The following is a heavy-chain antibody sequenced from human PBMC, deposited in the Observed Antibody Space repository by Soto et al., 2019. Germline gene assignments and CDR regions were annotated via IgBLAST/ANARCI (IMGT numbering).Heavy chain of an antibody. CDR2: IYSSGNT. J-gene: IGHJ5*02. V-gene: IGHV4-4*07. CDR1: GGTIGGYY. D-gene: IGHD3-3*01. CDR3: ARGQRFSDWFDP. Sequence: SETLSLTCSVSGGTIGGYYWTWIRQPAGKGLEWIGRIYSSGNTKYNPSLQSRVTMSLDTSNNQFSLRLTSVTAADTAVYYCARGQRFSDWFDPWGQGTLVTVSS.